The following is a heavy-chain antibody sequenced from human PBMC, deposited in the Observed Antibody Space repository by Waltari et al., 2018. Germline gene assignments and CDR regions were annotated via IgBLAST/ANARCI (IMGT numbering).Heavy chain of an antibody. Sequence: QVPLVQPGAEVKKPEASVKVSCKASGYTFTGYYMPWVRQARGQGLEWMGWINPNSGGTNYAQKFQGRVTMTRDTSISTAYMELSRLRSDDTAVYYCARGHSSSASFDYWGQGTLVTVSS. J-gene: IGHJ4*02. CDR2: INPNSGGT. CDR3: ARGHSSSASFDY. D-gene: IGHD6-6*01. V-gene: IGHV1-2*02. CDR1: GYTFTGYY.